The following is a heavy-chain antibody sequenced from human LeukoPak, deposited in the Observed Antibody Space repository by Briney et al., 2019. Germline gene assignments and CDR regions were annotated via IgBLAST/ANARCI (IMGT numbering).Heavy chain of an antibody. CDR2: IYYSGST. V-gene: IGHV4-31*03. CDR1: GGSISSGGYY. CDR3: ARDKDPPNILDAFDI. J-gene: IGHJ3*02. Sequence: KASQTLSLTCTVSGGSISSGGYYWSWIRQRPGKGLEWIGYIYYSGSTYYNPSLKSRVTISVDTSKNQFSLKLSSVTAADTAVYYCARDKDPPNILDAFDIWGQGTMVTVSS.